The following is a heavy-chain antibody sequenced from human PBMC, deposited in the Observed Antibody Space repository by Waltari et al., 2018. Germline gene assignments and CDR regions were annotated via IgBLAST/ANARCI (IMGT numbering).Heavy chain of an antibody. V-gene: IGHV4-59*01. CDR2: IYYRGST. Sequence: QVQLQESGPGLVKPSETLSLTCTVSGGSIRSYYLSWIRQPPGKGLEWIGYIYYRGSTNYNPSLKSRVTISVDTSKNQFSLKLSSVTAADTAVYYSARVAVAGTDIDYWGQGTLVTVSS. CDR1: GGSIRSYY. D-gene: IGHD6-19*01. CDR3: ARVAVAGTDIDY. J-gene: IGHJ4*02.